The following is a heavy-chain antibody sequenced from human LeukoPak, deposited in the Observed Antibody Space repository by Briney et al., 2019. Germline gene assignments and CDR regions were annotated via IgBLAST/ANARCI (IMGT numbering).Heavy chain of an antibody. CDR3: ARVTRVVPAAIGVGAFDY. J-gene: IGHJ4*02. CDR1: GYTFTSYY. CDR2: INPNSGST. V-gene: IGHV1-46*01. Sequence: ASVKVSCKASGYTFTSYYMHWVRQAPGQGLEWMGIINPNSGSTSYAQKFQGRVTMTRDMSTSTVYMELSSLRSEDTAVYYCARVTRVVPAAIGVGAFDYWGQGTLVTVSS. D-gene: IGHD2-2*01.